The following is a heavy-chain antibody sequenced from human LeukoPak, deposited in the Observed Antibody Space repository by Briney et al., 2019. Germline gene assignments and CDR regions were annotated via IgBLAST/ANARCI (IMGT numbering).Heavy chain of an antibody. CDR1: GYTFTSYG. D-gene: IGHD2-15*01. J-gene: IGHJ4*02. Sequence: ASVKVSCKASGYTFTSYGISWVRQAPGQGLEWMGWISAYNGNTNYAQKLQGRVTMTTDTSTSTAYMELRSLRSDDTAVYYCARTPRGISYCSGGSCYFDYWGQGTLVTASS. CDR3: ARTPRGISYCSGGSCYFDY. V-gene: IGHV1-18*01. CDR2: ISAYNGNT.